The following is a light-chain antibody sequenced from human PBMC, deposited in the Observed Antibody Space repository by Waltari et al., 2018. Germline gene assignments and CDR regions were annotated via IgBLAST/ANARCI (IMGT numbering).Light chain of an antibody. CDR2: ENN. CDR3: SAWDSSLSTVL. V-gene: IGLV1-40*01. Sequence: QSVLTQPPSASGAPGQRVTIPCTGSSPNIGAGYYVSWYQQFQRTAPKLLIYENNKRPSGVSDRFSGSKSGTSASLTITGLQSEDEADYYCSAWDSSLSTVLFGGGTRLTVL. J-gene: IGLJ2*01. CDR1: SPNIGAGYY.